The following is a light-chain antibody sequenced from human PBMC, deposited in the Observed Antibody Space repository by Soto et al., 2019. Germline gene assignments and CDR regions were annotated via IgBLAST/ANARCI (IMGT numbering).Light chain of an antibody. CDR3: QQYNNWPPTWT. J-gene: IGKJ1*01. Sequence: ELVLTQSPGTLSLSPGERATLSCRASQSVSSSYLAWYQQKPGQAPRLLIYGASTRATGIPARFSGSGSGTEFTLTISSLQSEDFVVYFCQQYNNWPPTWTFGQGTKVDIK. V-gene: IGKV3-15*01. CDR2: GAS. CDR1: QSVSSSY.